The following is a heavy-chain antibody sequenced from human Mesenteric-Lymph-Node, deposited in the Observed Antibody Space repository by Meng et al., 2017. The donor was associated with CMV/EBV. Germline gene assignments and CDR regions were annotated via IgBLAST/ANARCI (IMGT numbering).Heavy chain of an antibody. D-gene: IGHD1-26*01. CDR1: VYRFTTYW. Sequence: AVYRFTTYWLGWVRQMPGKGLQWMGIIYPADSDPRYSPSFQGQVTISADKSISTAYLQWSSLKASDTAMYYCARGLSGSYLGYYFDYWGQGTLVTVSS. CDR2: IYPADSDP. CDR3: ARGLSGSYLGYYFDY. V-gene: IGHV5-51*01. J-gene: IGHJ4*02.